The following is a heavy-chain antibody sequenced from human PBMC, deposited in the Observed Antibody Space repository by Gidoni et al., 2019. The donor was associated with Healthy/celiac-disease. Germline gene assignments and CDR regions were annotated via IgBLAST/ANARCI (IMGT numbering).Heavy chain of an antibody. CDR2: IIPIFGTA. J-gene: IGHJ6*02. D-gene: IGHD3-3*01. V-gene: IGHV1-69*01. Sequence: QVQLVQSGAEVKKPGSSVKVSCKASGGTFSSYAISWLRQAPGQGLEWMGGIIPIFGTANYAQKFQGRVTITADESTSTAYMELSSLRSEDTAVYYCARDPGGGGSLYDFWNRDYYYGMDVWGQGTTVTVSS. CDR3: ARDPGGGGSLYDFWNRDYYYGMDV. CDR1: GGTFSSYA.